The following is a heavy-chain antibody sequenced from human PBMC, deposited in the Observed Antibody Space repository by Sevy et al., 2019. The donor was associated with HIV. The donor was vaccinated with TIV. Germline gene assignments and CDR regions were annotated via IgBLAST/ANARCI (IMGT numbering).Heavy chain of an antibody. J-gene: IGHJ1*01. CDR2: INPNSGGT. Sequence: ASVKVSCKASGYTFTGYYMHWVRQAPGQGPEWMGWINPNSGGTNYARKFQGRVTMTTDTSISTAYMDLSRLGPDDTAVYYWARITTIFTAGGDFQHWGQGTLVTVSS. D-gene: IGHD3-9*01. CDR3: ARITTIFTAGGDFQH. CDR1: GYTFTGYY. V-gene: IGHV1-2*02.